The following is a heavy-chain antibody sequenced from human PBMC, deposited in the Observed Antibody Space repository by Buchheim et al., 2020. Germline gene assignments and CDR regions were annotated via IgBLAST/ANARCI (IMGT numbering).Heavy chain of an antibody. V-gene: IGHV1-46*01. J-gene: IGHJ4*02. CDR3: ARAIRDGYSANFDY. CDR1: GYTFTSYY. Sequence: QVQLVQSGAEVKKPGASVKVSCKASGYTFTSYYMHWVRQAPGQGLEWMGIINPSGGSTSYAQKFQGRVTMPRDTSTSTAYMELSRQGSEDTAGYYCARAIRDGYSANFDYWGQGTL. CDR2: INPSGGST. D-gene: IGHD5-24*01.